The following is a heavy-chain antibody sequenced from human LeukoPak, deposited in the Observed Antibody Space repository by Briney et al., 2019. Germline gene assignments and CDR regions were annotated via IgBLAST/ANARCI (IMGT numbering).Heavy chain of an antibody. CDR3: ARVGSGYYYVDY. V-gene: IGHV3-48*03. D-gene: IGHD3-22*01. CDR2: ISSSGSTI. J-gene: IGHJ4*02. CDR1: GFTFSSYE. Sequence: GGSLRLPCAASGFTFSSYEMNWVRQAPGKGLEWVSYISSSGSTIYYADSVKGRFTISRDNAKNSLYLQMNSLRAEDTAVYYCARVGSGYYYVDYWGQGTLVTVSS.